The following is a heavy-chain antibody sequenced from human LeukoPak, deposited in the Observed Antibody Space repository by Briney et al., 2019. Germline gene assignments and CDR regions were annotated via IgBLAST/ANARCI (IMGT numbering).Heavy chain of an antibody. V-gene: IGHV3-23*01. Sequence: GGSLRLSCAASGLTFSNYAMTWVRQAPGKGLEWVSGISGSGGSTYYADSVKGRFTISRDNSKNTVYLQMISLRAEDTAVYYCTKDLLDSTVGADYWGQGTLVTVSS. J-gene: IGHJ4*02. D-gene: IGHD3-16*01. CDR2: ISGSGGST. CDR3: TKDLLDSTVGADY. CDR1: GLTFSNYA.